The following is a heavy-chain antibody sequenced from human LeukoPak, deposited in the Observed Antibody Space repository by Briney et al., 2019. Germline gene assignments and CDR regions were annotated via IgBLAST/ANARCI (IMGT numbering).Heavy chain of an antibody. J-gene: IGHJ4*02. D-gene: IGHD6-19*01. V-gene: IGHV4-59*08. Sequence: SETLSLTCTVSGGPISSYYWSWIRQPPGKGLEWIGYIYYSGSTNYNPSLKSRVTISVDTSKNQFSLKLSSVTAADTAVYYCARQGYSSGFYYFDYWGQGTLVTVSS. CDR3: ARQGYSSGFYYFDY. CDR2: IYYSGST. CDR1: GGPISSYY.